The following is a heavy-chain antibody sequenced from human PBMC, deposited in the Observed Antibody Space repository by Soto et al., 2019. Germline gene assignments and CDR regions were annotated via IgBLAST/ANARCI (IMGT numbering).Heavy chain of an antibody. CDR1: GFKFNNYG. Sequence: QVALVESGGGVVQPEKSLRLSCEASGFKFNNYGMHWVRQAPGKGLEWVAVIWFDGSKQYYADSVEGRFTISRDNSKNTLFLQMNSMRAEDTAVYYCARNLVKFDNYYHMDVWGLGTTVTVSS. CDR3: ARNLVKFDNYYHMDV. D-gene: IGHD6-6*01. J-gene: IGHJ6*02. V-gene: IGHV3-33*03. CDR2: IWFDGSKQ.